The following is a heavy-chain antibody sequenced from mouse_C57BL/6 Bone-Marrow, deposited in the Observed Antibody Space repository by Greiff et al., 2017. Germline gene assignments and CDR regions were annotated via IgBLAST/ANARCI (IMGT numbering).Heavy chain of an antibody. CDR3: ETKIYYYGSSYGDY. Sequence: VQLQQPGAELVKPGASVKMSCKASGYTFTSYWITWVKQRPGQGLEWIGDIYPGSGSTNYNEKFKSKATLTVDTSSSTAYVQLSILTSEDSAVYDCETKIYYYGSSYGDYWGQGTTLTVSS. V-gene: IGHV1-55*01. CDR1: GYTFTSYW. J-gene: IGHJ2*01. CDR2: IYPGSGST. D-gene: IGHD1-1*01.